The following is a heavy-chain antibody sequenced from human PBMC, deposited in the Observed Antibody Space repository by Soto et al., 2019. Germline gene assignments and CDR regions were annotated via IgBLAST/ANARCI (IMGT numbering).Heavy chain of an antibody. Sequence: QVQLVQSGAEVQKSGASVKVSCKASGYIFTSYVIHWVRQAPGQRLEWMGWINAGNRNTKYSQNFQSRGTITSDTSASTAYMELSSLRSEDTAVYYCVRENNFLDPWGPGTLFTFSS. D-gene: IGHD1-1*01. J-gene: IGHJ5*02. CDR3: VRENNFLDP. V-gene: IGHV1-3*01. CDR2: INAGNRNT. CDR1: GYIFTSYV.